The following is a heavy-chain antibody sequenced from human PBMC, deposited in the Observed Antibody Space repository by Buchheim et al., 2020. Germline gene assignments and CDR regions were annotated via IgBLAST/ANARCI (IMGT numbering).Heavy chain of an antibody. CDR2: ISYDGSNK. J-gene: IGHJ4*02. CDR1: GFTFSSFG. D-gene: IGHD3-9*01. Sequence: QVQLVESGGGVVQPGRSLRLSCAASGFTFSSFGMHWVRQAPGEGLEWVAVISYDGSNKYYADSVKGRFTISRDNSKNTLYLEMNSLGDEDTAVYYCARDQDWAFQYWGQGSL. CDR3: ARDQDWAFQY. V-gene: IGHV3-30*03.